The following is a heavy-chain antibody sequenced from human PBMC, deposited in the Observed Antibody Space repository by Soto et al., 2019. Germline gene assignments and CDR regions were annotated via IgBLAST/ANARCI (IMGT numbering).Heavy chain of an antibody. CDR1: GCTFSSYA. CDR3: GKDRKGSVWFGRDYFDY. D-gene: IGHD6-19*01. V-gene: IGHV3-23*01. Sequence: GSLRLSCAASGCTFSSYAMSWVRQSPGKGLEWVSAISGSGGSTYYADSAKGRFTISRDNSKYTLYLQMNSLRAEDTAVYYCGKDRKGSVWFGRDYFDYLGQGILVPGSS. J-gene: IGHJ4*02. CDR2: ISGSGGST.